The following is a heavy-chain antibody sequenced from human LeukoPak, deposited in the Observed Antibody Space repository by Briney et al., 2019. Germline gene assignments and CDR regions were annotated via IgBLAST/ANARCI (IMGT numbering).Heavy chain of an antibody. Sequence: ASVKVSCKAFGYTFTSYGISWVRQAPGQGLEWMGWISAYNGNTNYAQKLQGRVTTTTDTSTSTAYMELRSLRSDDTAVYYCARDKGMSNSGYDYFDYWGQGTLVTVSS. D-gene: IGHD5-12*01. CDR2: ISAYNGNT. J-gene: IGHJ4*02. CDR1: GYTFTSYG. V-gene: IGHV1-18*01. CDR3: ARDKGMSNSGYDYFDY.